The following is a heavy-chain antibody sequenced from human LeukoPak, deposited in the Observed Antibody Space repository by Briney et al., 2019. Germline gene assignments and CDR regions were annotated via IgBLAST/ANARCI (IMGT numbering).Heavy chain of an antibody. V-gene: IGHV3-48*04. J-gene: IGHJ4*02. CDR1: GFTFSSYS. D-gene: IGHD5-18*01. CDR3: ARVTAMVKVVDY. CDR2: ISSSGSTI. Sequence: PGGSLRLSCAASGFTFSSYSMNWVRQAPGNGLEWVSYISSSGSTIYYADSVKGRFTISRDNAKNSLYLQMNSLRAEDTAVYYCARVTAMVKVVDYWGQGTLVTVSS.